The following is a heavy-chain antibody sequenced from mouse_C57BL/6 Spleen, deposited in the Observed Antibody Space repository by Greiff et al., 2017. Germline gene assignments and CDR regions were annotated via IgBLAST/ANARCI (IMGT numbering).Heavy chain of an antibody. D-gene: IGHD2-4*01. CDR3: ARFYDYDGAMDY. CDR2: ISYDGSH. Sequence: VQLKESGPGLVKPSQSLSLTCSVTGYSITSGYYWNWIRQFPGNKLEWMGYISYDGSHNYNPSLKNRISVTRDTSKNQCFLKLNSVTTEDTATYYCARFYDYDGAMDYWGQGTSVTVSS. V-gene: IGHV3-6*01. J-gene: IGHJ4*01. CDR1: GYSITSGYY.